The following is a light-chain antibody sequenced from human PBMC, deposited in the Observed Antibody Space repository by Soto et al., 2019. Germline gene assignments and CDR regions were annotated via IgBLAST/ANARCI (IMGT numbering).Light chain of an antibody. CDR3: QDYGTSHPWT. V-gene: IGKV3-20*01. J-gene: IGKJ1*01. Sequence: EVVLTQSPGALSLSPGEGVTLSCRASQNIRGNELAWYRQKRGQAPRLLMYGGSTRADGIPDRFSGRGTGTNFTLTISRLEPEDSAVDYRQDYGTSHPWTFGQGTKLEIK. CDR1: QNIRGNE. CDR2: GGS.